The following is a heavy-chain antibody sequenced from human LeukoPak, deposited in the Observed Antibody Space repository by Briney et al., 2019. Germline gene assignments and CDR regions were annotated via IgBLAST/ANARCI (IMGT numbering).Heavy chain of an antibody. D-gene: IGHD1-26*01. CDR1: GYTFTSYY. Sequence: ASVKVYCKASGYTFTSYYMHWVRQAPGQGLEWMGIINPNGGSTNYAQSFQGRVTMTRDTSTSTVYMELSSLGSEDTAVYYCARWELESSGFDYWGQGTPVTVSS. J-gene: IGHJ4*02. CDR3: ARWELESSGFDY. CDR2: INPNGGST. V-gene: IGHV1-46*01.